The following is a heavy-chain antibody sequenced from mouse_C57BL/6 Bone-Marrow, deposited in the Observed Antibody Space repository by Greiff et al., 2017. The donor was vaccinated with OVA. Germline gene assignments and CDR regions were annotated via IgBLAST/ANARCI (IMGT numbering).Heavy chain of an antibody. V-gene: IGHV1-39*01. J-gene: IGHJ2*01. Sequence: VQLQQSGPELVKPGASVKISCKASGYSFTDYNMNWVKQSNGKSLEWIGVINPNYGTTSYNQKFKGKATLTVDQSSSTAYMQLNSLTSEDTAVYYCARGRSSFTTVGDYFDYWGQGTTLTVSS. CDR3: ARGRSSFTTVGDYFDY. CDR2: INPNYGTT. CDR1: GYSFTDYN. D-gene: IGHD1-1*01.